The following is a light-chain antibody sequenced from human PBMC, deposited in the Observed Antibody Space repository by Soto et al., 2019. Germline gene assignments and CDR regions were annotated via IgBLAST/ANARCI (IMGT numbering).Light chain of an antibody. V-gene: IGLV2-14*03. CDR1: SSDVGAYDY. Sequence: HSVLTQPASLSGSPGQSITISCTGTSSDVGAYDYVSWYQQHPDKAPKLMIYEVSNRPPGVSNRFSGSKSVNTATLTISGLQAEDEADYYCSSYTSSSTRVFGTGTKVTVL. CDR2: EVS. J-gene: IGLJ1*01. CDR3: SSYTSSSTRV.